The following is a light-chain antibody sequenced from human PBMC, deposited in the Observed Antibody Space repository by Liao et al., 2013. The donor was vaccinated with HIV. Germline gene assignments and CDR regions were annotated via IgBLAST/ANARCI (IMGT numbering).Light chain of an antibody. CDR2: QDS. CDR1: KLGDKY. J-gene: IGLJ2*01. Sequence: SYEVTQPPSVSVSPGQTASITCSGDKLGDKYACWYQQKPGQSPLLVIYQDSKRPSGIPERLSGSNSGNTATLTISGTQAIDEADYYCQAWDSSTYVVFGGGTKLTVL. V-gene: IGLV3-1*01. CDR3: QAWDSSTYVV.